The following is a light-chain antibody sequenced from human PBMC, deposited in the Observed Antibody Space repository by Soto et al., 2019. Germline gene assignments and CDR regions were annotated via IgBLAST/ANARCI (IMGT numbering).Light chain of an antibody. J-gene: IGKJ5*01. CDR1: RSLLHTIGYKY. Sequence: DSVITQATVFLPCGRGEPAAIACRCSRSLLHTIGYKYLDWYLQKPGQSPQLLIYLGSNRASGVSDRFSGSGSGTDFTLKISRVEAEDVGVYYCMQALQTPVTFGQGTRLEIK. V-gene: IGKV2-28*01. CDR2: LGS. CDR3: MQALQTPVT.